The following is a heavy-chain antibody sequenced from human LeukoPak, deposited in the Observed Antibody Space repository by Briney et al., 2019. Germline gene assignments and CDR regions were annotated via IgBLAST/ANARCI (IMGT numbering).Heavy chain of an antibody. CDR1: GGSISSSSYY. Sequence: SETLSLTCTVSGGSISSSSYYWGWIRQPPGKGLEWIGSIYYSGSTYYNPSLKSRVTISVDTSKNQFSLKLSSVTAADTAVYYCARLGGLGVTTVDYWGQGTLVTASS. D-gene: IGHD4-17*01. J-gene: IGHJ4*02. V-gene: IGHV4-39*07. CDR3: ARLGGLGVTTVDY. CDR2: IYYSGST.